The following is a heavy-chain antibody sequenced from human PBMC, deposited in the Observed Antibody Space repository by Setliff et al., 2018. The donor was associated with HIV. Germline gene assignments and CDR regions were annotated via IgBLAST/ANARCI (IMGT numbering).Heavy chain of an antibody. J-gene: IGHJ6*03. Sequence: GASVKVSCKASGYTFTSYDISWVRQATGQGLEWMGWMNPNSGNTGYAQKFQGRVTMTRNTSISTAYMELSSLRSEDTAVYYCARRRVSYYYFYYMDVWGKGTTVTVSS. CDR1: GYTFTSYD. CDR3: ARRRVSYYYFYYMDV. V-gene: IGHV1-8*01. CDR2: MNPNSGNT.